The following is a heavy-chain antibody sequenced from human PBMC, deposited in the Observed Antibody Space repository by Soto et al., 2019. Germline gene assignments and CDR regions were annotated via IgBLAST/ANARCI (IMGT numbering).Heavy chain of an antibody. CDR3: AVRGYSGYGKRAPRRMDV. Sequence: GASVKVSCKASGYTFTGYYMHWVRQAPGQGLEWMGWINPNSGGTNYAQKFQGRVTMTRDTSISTAYMELSRLRSDDTAVYYCAVRGYSGYGKRAPRRMDVWGQGTTVTVSS. CDR1: GYTFTGYY. CDR2: INPNSGGT. J-gene: IGHJ6*02. V-gene: IGHV1-2*02. D-gene: IGHD5-12*01.